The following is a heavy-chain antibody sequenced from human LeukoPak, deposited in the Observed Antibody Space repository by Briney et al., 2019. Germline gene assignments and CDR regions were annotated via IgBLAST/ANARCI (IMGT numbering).Heavy chain of an antibody. V-gene: IGHV3-21*01. CDR1: GFTFSSYS. J-gene: IGHJ4*02. CDR2: ISSSSSYI. D-gene: IGHD6-6*01. Sequence: GGSLGLSCAASGFTFSSYSMNWVRQAPGKGLEWVSSISSSSSYIYYADSVKGRFTISRDNAKNSLYLQMNSLRAEDTAVYYCASLGQYSSSSAFFDYWGQGTLVTVSS. CDR3: ASLGQYSSSSAFFDY.